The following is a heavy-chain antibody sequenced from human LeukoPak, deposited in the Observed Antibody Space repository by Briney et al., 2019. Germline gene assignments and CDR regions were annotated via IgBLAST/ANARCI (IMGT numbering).Heavy chain of an antibody. CDR2: INHSGST. Sequence: KTSETLSLTCAVYGGSFSGYYWSWIRQPPGKGLEWIGEINHSGSTNYNPSLKSRVTISADTSKNQFSLKLSSVTAADTAVYYCARHDYYGSLNWFDPWGQGTLITVSS. V-gene: IGHV4-34*01. J-gene: IGHJ5*02. D-gene: IGHD3-10*01. CDR3: ARHDYYGSLNWFDP. CDR1: GGSFSGYY.